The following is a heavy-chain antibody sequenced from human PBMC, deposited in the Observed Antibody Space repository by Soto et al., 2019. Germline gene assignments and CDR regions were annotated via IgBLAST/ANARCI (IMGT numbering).Heavy chain of an antibody. V-gene: IGHV4-31*03. CDR3: ARGGAEDNYLGP. CDR1: GGSITSGGFY. Sequence: QVQLPESVPGLVKPSQTLSLPCNVSGGSITSGGFYWGWIRQHPRKGLEWIGHIFHSGSVSYHPSLRSRLNMLADASKNQFSLTLRSVSAADTAVYYCARGGAEDNYLGPWGQGNLVTVSS. J-gene: IGHJ5*02. CDR2: IFHSGSV.